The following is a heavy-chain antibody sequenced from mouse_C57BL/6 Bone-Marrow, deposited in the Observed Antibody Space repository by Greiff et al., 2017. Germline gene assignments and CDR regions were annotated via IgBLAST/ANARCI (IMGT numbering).Heavy chain of an antibody. CDR1: GYTFTSYG. D-gene: IGHD4-1*01. CDR3: ARWTSLTLFAY. Sequence: VQLQESGAELARPGASVKLSCKASGYTFTSYGISWVKQRTGQGLEWIGEIYPRSGNTYYNEKFKGKATLTADKSSSTAYMELRSLTSEDSAVYFCARWTSLTLFAYWGQGTLVTVSA. CDR2: IYPRSGNT. V-gene: IGHV1-81*01. J-gene: IGHJ3*01.